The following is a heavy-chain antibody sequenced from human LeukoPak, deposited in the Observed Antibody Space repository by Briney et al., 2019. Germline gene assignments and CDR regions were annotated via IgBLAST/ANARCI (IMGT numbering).Heavy chain of an antibody. J-gene: IGHJ4*02. V-gene: IGHV3-53*01. Sequence: GGSLRLSCAASGFTVSSNYMSWVRQAPGKGLEWVSVIYSGGSTYYADSVKGRFTISRDNSKNTLYLQMNSLRAEDTAVYYCAKDPVAGPWDYWGQGTLVTVSS. CDR3: AKDPVAGPWDY. D-gene: IGHD6-19*01. CDR1: GFTVSSNY. CDR2: IYSGGST.